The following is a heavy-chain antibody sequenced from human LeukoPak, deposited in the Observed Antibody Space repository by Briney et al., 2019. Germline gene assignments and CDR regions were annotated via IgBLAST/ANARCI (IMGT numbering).Heavy chain of an antibody. J-gene: IGHJ4*02. CDR2: IYYSGST. CDR3: AKIETGGDLLK. D-gene: IGHD2-21*02. Sequence: SETLSLTYTVSGGSISSYYWSWIRQPPGKGLEWIGYIYYSGSTNYNPSLKSRVTISVDTSKNQFSLKLSSVTAADTAVYYCAKIETGGDLLKWGQGTLVTVSS. V-gene: IGHV4-59*01. CDR1: GGSISSYY.